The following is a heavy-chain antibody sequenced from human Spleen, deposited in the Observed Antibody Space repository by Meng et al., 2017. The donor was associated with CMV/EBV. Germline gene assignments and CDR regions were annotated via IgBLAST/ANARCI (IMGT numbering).Heavy chain of an antibody. J-gene: IGHJ5*02. CDR2: MNPNSGNT. D-gene: IGHD6-6*01. CDR1: FTSYD. Sequence: FTSYDINWVRQATGQGPEWMGWMNPNSGNTGYAQKFQGRVTMTGNTSISTAYMELSSLRSEDTAVYYCARGLKDSSSSGRRGNWFDPWGQGTLVTVSS. V-gene: IGHV1-8*01. CDR3: ARGLKDSSSSGRRGNWFDP.